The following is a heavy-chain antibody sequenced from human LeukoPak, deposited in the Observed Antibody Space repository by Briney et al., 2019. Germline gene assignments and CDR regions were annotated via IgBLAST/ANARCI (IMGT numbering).Heavy chain of an antibody. J-gene: IGHJ4*02. D-gene: IGHD3-10*01. Sequence: GRSLRLSCAASGFTFSSYGMHWVRQAPGKGLEWVAVIWYDGSNKYYADSVKGRFTISRDNSKNTLYLQMNSLRAEDTAVYYCASGPYGSGSYYNLFSGYWGQGTLVTASS. CDR1: GFTFSSYG. CDR2: IWYDGSNK. CDR3: ASGPYGSGSYYNLFSGY. V-gene: IGHV3-33*01.